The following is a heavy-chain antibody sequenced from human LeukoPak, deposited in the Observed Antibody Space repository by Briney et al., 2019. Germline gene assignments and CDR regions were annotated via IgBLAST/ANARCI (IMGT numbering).Heavy chain of an antibody. Sequence: ASVTVSCTASGYTFTGYYMHWERQAPGQGREWMGWINPNSGGKNYKQKFQGWVTITRDTSISTAYMVLSRLRSDDTAVYYCARELYSSGWYGSGYWGQGTLVTVSS. V-gene: IGHV1-2*04. CDR1: GYTFTGYY. J-gene: IGHJ4*02. CDR3: ARELYSSGWYGSGY. CDR2: INPNSGGK. D-gene: IGHD6-19*01.